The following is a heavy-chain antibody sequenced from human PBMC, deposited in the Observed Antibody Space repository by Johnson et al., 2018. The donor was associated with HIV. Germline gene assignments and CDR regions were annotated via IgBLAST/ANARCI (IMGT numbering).Heavy chain of an antibody. V-gene: IGHV3-11*04. D-gene: IGHD3-22*01. Sequence: VQLVESGGGLVKPGGSLRLSCAASGFTFSDYYMSWIRQAPGKGLEWVSHISSSGSTIYYADSVKCRFTISRDNAKNSLYLQMNSLRAEDTAVYYCARYHYYDSRLNDAFDIWGQGTMVTVSS. CDR1: GFTFSDYY. J-gene: IGHJ3*02. CDR3: ARYHYYDSRLNDAFDI. CDR2: ISSSGSTI.